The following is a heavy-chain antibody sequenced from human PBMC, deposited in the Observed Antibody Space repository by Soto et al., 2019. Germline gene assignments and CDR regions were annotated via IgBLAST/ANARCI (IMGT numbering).Heavy chain of an antibody. Sequence: SGTLSINCSFSCSSIPSSCYYWGWTRQPPGKGLEWIGSIYYSGYTYYNPSLKSRVTISVDTSKNQFSLKLSSVTAADTAVYYCARARYSWNYGKVKPFDTWGQGTMVS. J-gene: IGHJ3*02. CDR3: ARARYSWNYGKVKPFDT. V-gene: IGHV4-39*01. CDR2: IYYSGYT. D-gene: IGHD1-7*01. CDR1: CSSIPSSCYY.